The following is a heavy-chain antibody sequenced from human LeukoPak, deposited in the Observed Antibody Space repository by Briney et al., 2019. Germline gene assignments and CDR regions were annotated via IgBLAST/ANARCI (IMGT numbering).Heavy chain of an antibody. D-gene: IGHD6-19*01. CDR2: IYASGST. Sequence: KSSETLSLTCTVSGGSISSYYWNWIRQPAGKGLEWIGRIYASGSTNYNPSLKSRVTMSVDTSKNQFSLKLSSVTAADTAVYYCARDGTRKGRGWYAVLWYFDLWGRGTLVTVSS. J-gene: IGHJ2*01. CDR3: ARDGTRKGRGWYAVLWYFDL. V-gene: IGHV4-4*07. CDR1: GGSISSYY.